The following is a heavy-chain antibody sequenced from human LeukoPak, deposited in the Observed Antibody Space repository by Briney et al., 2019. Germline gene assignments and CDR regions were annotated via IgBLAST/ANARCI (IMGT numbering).Heavy chain of an antibody. J-gene: IGHJ5*02. CDR1: GFTFSSYA. CDR2: ISGSGGRT. CDR3: AKGPYYYDSSGYSRRWFDP. D-gene: IGHD3-22*01. Sequence: GGSLRLSCAASGFTFSSYAMSWVRQAPRKGLEWVSGISGSGGRTYYADSVKGRFTISRDNSKNTRNLQMNSLRDGDTAVYYCAKGPYYYDSSGYSRRWFDPWGQGTLVTVSS. V-gene: IGHV3-23*01.